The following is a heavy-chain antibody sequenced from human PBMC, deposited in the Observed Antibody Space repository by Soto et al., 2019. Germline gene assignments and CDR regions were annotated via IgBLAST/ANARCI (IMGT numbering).Heavy chain of an antibody. D-gene: IGHD5-12*01. CDR2: SSGSGGST. J-gene: IGHJ5*01. CDR3: AKVKGITSGFA. CDR1: GITFSSYA. V-gene: IGHV3-23*01. Sequence: EVQLLESGGGILQPWGSLRLSCAAAGITFSSYAMSWVSQAPGKGLELVSASSGSGGSTYFADSVKGRFTISRDNSKNTMYLQMNSLRAEDTAVYYCAKVKGITSGFAWGHGTLVTVSS.